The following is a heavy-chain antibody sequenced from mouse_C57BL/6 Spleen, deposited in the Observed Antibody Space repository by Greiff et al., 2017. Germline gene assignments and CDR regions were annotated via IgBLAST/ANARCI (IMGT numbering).Heavy chain of an antibody. CDR2: IYPGDGDT. CDR1: GYAFSSYW. Sequence: QVQLQQSGAELVKPGASVKISCKASGYAFSSYWMNWVKQRPGKGLEWIGQIYPGDGDTNYNGKFKSKATLTADKSSSTAYMQLSSLTSEDSAVYFCAKALYYDYDRVYFDYWGQGTTLTVSS. D-gene: IGHD2-4*01. CDR3: AKALYYDYDRVYFDY. V-gene: IGHV1-80*01. J-gene: IGHJ2*01.